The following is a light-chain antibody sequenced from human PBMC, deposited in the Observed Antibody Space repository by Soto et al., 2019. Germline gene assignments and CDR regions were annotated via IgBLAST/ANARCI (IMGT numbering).Light chain of an antibody. Sequence: QSALTQPASVSGSPGQSITISCTGSDISGYNYVSWYQQYPGKAPKLMIYEVSNRPSGVSHRFSGSKSGNTASLTIAGLQAEDEADYYCSTPHVFATRTKVTVL. CDR1: DISGYNY. J-gene: IGLJ1*01. CDR3: STPHV. CDR2: EVS. V-gene: IGLV2-14*01.